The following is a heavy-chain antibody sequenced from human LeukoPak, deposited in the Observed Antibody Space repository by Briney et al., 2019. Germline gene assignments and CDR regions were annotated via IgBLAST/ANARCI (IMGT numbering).Heavy chain of an antibody. Sequence: SETLSLTCAVSGGSIGSYYWSWIRQPPGKGLEWVGDVYYSGRTNYNPSLKSRVTISVDTSKNQFSLKLSSVTAADTAVYYCARVGGNIDAFDIWGQGTVVTVSS. D-gene: IGHD3-16*01. CDR2: VYYSGRT. V-gene: IGHV4-59*01. J-gene: IGHJ3*02. CDR3: ARVGGNIDAFDI. CDR1: GGSIGSYY.